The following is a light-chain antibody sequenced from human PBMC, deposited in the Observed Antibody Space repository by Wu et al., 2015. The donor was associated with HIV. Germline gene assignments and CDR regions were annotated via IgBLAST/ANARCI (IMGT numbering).Light chain of an antibody. V-gene: IGKV3-15*01. Sequence: EIVLTQSPGTLSVSPGERATLSCRASQSISYDLAWYQQKPGQAPRLLIFGASTRTTGIPARFSGGGSETEFTLTISSVQSEDFAIYYCQQYNVWPPVTFGQGTKLQIK. J-gene: IGKJ2*01. CDR1: QSISYD. CDR3: QQYNVWPPVT. CDR2: GAS.